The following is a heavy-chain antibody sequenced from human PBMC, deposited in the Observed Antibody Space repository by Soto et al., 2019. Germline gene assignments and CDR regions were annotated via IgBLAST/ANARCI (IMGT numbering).Heavy chain of an antibody. V-gene: IGHV4-30-4*01. J-gene: IGHJ6*02. CDR2: IYYSGST. CDR3: ARDPVLLWCGELFLRALDPPAV. D-gene: IGHD3-10*01. CDR1: GGSISSGDYY. Sequence: SETLSLTCTVSGGSISSGDYYWSWIRQPPGKGLEWIGYIYYSGSTYYNPSLKSRVTISVDTSKNQFSLKLSSVTAADTAVYYCARDPVLLWCGELFLRALDPPAVWGQGTTVTVSS.